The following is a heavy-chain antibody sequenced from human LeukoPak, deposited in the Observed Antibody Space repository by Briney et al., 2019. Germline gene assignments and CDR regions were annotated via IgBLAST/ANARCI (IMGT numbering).Heavy chain of an antibody. CDR2: INHSGST. V-gene: IGHV4-34*01. CDR3: ARGRLTSGSSTSFPWAFDI. CDR1: GGSFSGYY. Sequence: SETLSLTCAVYGGSFSGYYWSWIRQPPGKGLEWIGEINHSGSTNYNPSLKSRVTISVDTSKNQFSLKLSSVTAADTAVYYCARGRLTSGSSTSFPWAFDIWGQGTMVTVSS. D-gene: IGHD2-2*01. J-gene: IGHJ3*02.